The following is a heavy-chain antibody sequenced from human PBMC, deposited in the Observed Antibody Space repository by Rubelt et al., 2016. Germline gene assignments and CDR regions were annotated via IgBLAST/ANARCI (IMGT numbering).Heavy chain of an antibody. D-gene: IGHD3-10*01. Sequence: QVQLVQSGAEVKKPGASVKVSCKASGYTFTSYAMHWVRQAPGQRLEWMGWINAGNGNTKYSQKFQARVTITRDTSASTAYMELSSLRSDDTAIYYCATGAHIYFFESWGQGTLVTVSA. CDR1: GYTFTSYA. J-gene: IGHJ4*02. V-gene: IGHV1-3*01. CDR3: ATGAHIYFFES. CDR2: INAGNGNT.